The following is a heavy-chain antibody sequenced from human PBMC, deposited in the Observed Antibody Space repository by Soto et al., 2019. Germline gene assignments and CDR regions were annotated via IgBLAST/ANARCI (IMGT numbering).Heavy chain of an antibody. Sequence: GGSLRLSCAASGFTFSIYRMHWVRQIPGTGLVWVSRIHFDGSTTHYADSGKGRFTISRDNAKNTLSLQMNSLRAEDTAVYCCARDAYISGYYQFDYWGQGT. J-gene: IGHJ4*02. CDR1: GFTFSIYR. CDR2: IHFDGSTT. V-gene: IGHV3-74*01. D-gene: IGHD6-19*01. CDR3: ARDAYISGYYQFDY.